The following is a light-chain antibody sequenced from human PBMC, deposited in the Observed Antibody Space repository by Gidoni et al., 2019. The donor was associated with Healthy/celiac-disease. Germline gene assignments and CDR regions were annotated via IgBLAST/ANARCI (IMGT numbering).Light chain of an antibody. CDR2: QDS. Sequence: SYELPQPPSVSVSPGQTASITCSGDKLGDKYACWYQQKPGQAPVLVIYQDSKRPSGIPERVSGSNSGNTATLTISGTQAMDEADDDCQAWDSSTVVFGGGTKLTVL. J-gene: IGLJ2*01. CDR3: QAWDSSTVV. V-gene: IGLV3-1*01. CDR1: KLGDKY.